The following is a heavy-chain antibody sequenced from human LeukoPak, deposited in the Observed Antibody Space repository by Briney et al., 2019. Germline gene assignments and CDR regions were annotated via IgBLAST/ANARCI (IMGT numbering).Heavy chain of an antibody. CDR3: ARDRYSYGHPLDY. CDR1: GGSVSDYY. CDR2: IYTNNGRT. V-gene: IGHV4-4*07. J-gene: IGHJ4*02. D-gene: IGHD5-18*01. Sequence: PSETLSLTCNVSGGSVSDYYWAWIRQPAGRGLEWIGRIYTNNGRTYYNPSLESRVTLSVDTSNNQFSLKFTSLTAADTAVYYCARDRYSYGHPLDYWGQGILVTVSS.